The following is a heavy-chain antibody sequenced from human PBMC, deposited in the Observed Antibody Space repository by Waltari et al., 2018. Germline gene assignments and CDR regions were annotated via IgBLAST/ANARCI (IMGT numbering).Heavy chain of an antibody. CDR3: ARVSRTGDYWYFDL. V-gene: IGHV3-23*01. Sequence: EVQLLESGGDLVQPGGSLRLSCTASGFTFSGYGMVWVRQPPGKGLEWVSGISNGGIYNGGISTHYIDSVKGRFTISRDSSKNTLYLQMNSLRAEDTAVYYCARVSRTGDYWYFDLWGRGTLVTVSS. D-gene: IGHD1-1*01. CDR2: ISNGGIYNGGIST. J-gene: IGHJ2*01. CDR1: GFTFSGYG.